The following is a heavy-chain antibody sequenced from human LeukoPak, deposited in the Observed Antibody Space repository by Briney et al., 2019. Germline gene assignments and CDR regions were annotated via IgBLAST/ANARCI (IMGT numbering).Heavy chain of an antibody. D-gene: IGHD6-19*01. CDR2: IKQDGSEK. Sequence: GGSLRLSCAASGFTFSSYWMSWVRQAPGKGLEWVANIKQDGSEKYYVDSVKGRFTISRDNAKNSLYLQMNSLRAEDTAVYYCARDPTLGRSGWYYYYYMDVWGKGTTVTVSS. CDR3: ARDPTLGRSGWYYYYYMDV. V-gene: IGHV3-7*01. J-gene: IGHJ6*03. CDR1: GFTFSSYW.